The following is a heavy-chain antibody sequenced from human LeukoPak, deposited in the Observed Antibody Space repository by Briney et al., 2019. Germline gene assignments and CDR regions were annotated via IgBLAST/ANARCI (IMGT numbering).Heavy chain of an antibody. Sequence: GGSLRLSCAASGFTVSSNYMSWVRQAPGKGLEWVSVIYSGGSTYYADSVKGRFTISRDNSKNTLYLQMNSLRAEDTAVYYCARDCSGGSCYHPDAFDIWGQGTMVTVSS. D-gene: IGHD2-15*01. CDR2: IYSGGST. J-gene: IGHJ3*02. CDR1: GFTVSSNY. V-gene: IGHV3-53*01. CDR3: ARDCSGGSCYHPDAFDI.